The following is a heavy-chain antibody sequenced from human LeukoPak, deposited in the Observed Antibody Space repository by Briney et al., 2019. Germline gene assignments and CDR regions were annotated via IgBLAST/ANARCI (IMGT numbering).Heavy chain of an antibody. CDR1: GFTFSSYA. CDR3: ARATYYDFWSGYLPYGMDV. CDR2: ISGSGGST. Sequence: GGSLRLSCAASGFTFSSYAMSWVRQAPGKGLEWVSAISGSGGSTYYADSVKGRFTISRDNAKNSLYLQMNSLRAEDTAVYYCARATYYDFWSGYLPYGMDVWGQGTTVTVSS. D-gene: IGHD3-3*01. V-gene: IGHV3-23*01. J-gene: IGHJ6*02.